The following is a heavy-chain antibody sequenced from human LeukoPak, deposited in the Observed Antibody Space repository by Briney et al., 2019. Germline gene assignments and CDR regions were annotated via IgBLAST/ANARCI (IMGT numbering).Heavy chain of an antibody. J-gene: IGHJ4*02. V-gene: IGHV1-69*04. D-gene: IGHD1-26*01. CDR1: GGTFSSYA. CDR2: ITPILGIA. Sequence: SVKVSCKASGGTFSSYAISWVRQAPGQGLEWMGRITPILGIANYAQKFQGRVTITADKSTSTAYMELSSLRSEDTAVYYCARVNLLGATLFDYWGQGTLVTVSS. CDR3: ARVNLLGATLFDY.